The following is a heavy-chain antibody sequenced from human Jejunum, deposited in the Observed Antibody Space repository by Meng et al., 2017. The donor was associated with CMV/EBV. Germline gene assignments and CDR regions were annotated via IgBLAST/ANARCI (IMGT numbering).Heavy chain of an antibody. V-gene: IGHV3-74*01. CDR3: AKEMFDP. CDR2: IDSDGTTT. J-gene: IGHJ5*02. Sequence: ELQLVESGGGLVQPGGSLRLSCAASGFTFSSYSMHWVRQAPGKGLVWVSRIDSDGTTTNYADSVKGRFTISRDNAKNTLYLQMNSLRAEDTAVYYCAKEMFDPWGQGTLVTVSS. CDR1: GFTFSSYS.